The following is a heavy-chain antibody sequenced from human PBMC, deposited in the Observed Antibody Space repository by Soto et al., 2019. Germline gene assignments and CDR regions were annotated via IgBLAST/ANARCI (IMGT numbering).Heavy chain of an antibody. V-gene: IGHV5-51*01. D-gene: IGHD3-3*02. J-gene: IGHJ3*01. CDR3: ARPDCTGVVCYHFYDF. CDR1: DYTFAAYW. Sequence: GESLKISCKGSDYTFAAYWIGWVRQLPGKDPEWMGIVNPGDSETRYGPSFQGQVTISADKSINTAYLRWSSLKVSDTAIYYCARPDCTGVVCYHFYDFWGQGTMVTVSS. CDR2: VNPGDSET.